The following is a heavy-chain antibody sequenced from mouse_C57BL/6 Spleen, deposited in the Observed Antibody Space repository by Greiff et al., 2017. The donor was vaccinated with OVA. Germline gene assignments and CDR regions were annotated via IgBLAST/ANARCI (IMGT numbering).Heavy chain of an antibody. CDR1: GYSFTGYY. CDR3: ARWGKDY. J-gene: IGHJ2*01. V-gene: IGHV1-42*01. CDR2: INPSTGGT. Sequence: VQLQQSGPELVKPGASVKISCKASGYSFTGYYMNWVKQSPEKSLEWIGEINPSTGGTTYNQKFKAKATLTVDKSSSTAYMQLKSLTSEDSAVYYCARWGKDYWGQGTTLTVSS.